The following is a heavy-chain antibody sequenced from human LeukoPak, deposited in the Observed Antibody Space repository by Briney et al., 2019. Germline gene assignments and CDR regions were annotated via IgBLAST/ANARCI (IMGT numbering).Heavy chain of an antibody. Sequence: QAGGSLRLSCAASGFRFNTYPMEWARRAPGKGLEGVAVIWYDGSEKHYTDSVKGRVTISRDNSKNTLYLQMNSLRDGDTAVYYCAKGLDNWNPLPPDYWGQGTLVTVSS. CDR2: IWYDGSEK. CDR1: GFRFNTYP. J-gene: IGHJ4*02. CDR3: AKGLDNWNPLPPDY. V-gene: IGHV3-33*06. D-gene: IGHD1-1*01.